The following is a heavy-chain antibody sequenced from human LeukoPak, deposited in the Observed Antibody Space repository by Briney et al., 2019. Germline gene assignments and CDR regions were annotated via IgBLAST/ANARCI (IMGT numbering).Heavy chain of an antibody. V-gene: IGHV4-4*07. Sequence: SETLSLTCTVSGGSISSYYWSWIRQPAGKGLEWIGRIYTSGSTNYNPSLKSRVTMSVDTSKNQFSLKLSSVTAADTAVYFCARGPPTDYYDSSGFYYVFDYWGQGTLVTVSS. D-gene: IGHD3-22*01. CDR3: ARGPPTDYYDSSGFYYVFDY. CDR2: IYTSGST. CDR1: GGSISSYY. J-gene: IGHJ4*02.